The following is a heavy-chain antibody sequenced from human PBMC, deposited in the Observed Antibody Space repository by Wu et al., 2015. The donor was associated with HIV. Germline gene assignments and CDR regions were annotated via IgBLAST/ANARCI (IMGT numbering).Heavy chain of an antibody. CDR2: ITTSDGNA. CDR3: AMMFSGNYWPYYFDN. D-gene: IGHD3-10*01. J-gene: IGHJ4*02. CDR1: GGIRSTYG. Sequence: QVQLVQSGAEVKKPGSSVKVSCKAYGGIRSTYGINWVRQAPGQGLEWMGWITTSDGNAKYAQKFQGRVTMTTDKSTNTAYMEVGSLRSDDTAVYYCAMMFSGNYWPYYFDNWGQGTLVTVSS. V-gene: IGHV1-18*01.